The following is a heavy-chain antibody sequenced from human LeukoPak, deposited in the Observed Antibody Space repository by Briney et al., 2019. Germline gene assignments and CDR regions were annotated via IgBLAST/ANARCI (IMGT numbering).Heavy chain of an antibody. J-gene: IGHJ6*02. Sequence: GGSLRLSCVASGYPFSSYSMNWIRQAPGKGLEWVSYISVSGGVRSYADSVKGRFTISRDNSKNTLYLQMNSLRADDTAIYYCARNQQLGGHSYYYYGMDVWGQGTTVTVSS. D-gene: IGHD3-16*01. CDR1: GYPFSSYS. CDR2: ISVSGGVR. V-gene: IGHV3-48*01. CDR3: ARNQQLGGHSYYYYGMDV.